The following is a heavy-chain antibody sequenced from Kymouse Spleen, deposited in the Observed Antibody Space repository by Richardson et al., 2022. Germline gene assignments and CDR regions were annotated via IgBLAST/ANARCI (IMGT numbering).Heavy chain of an antibody. CDR1: GFTFSSYD. Sequence: EVQLVESGGGLVQPGGSLRLSCAASGFTFSSYDMHWVRQATGKGLEWVSAIGTAGDTYYPGSVKGRFTISRENAKNSLYLQMNSLRAGDTAVYYCARGNYYGSGSYLDYWGQGTLVTVSS. CDR3: ARGNYYGSGSYLDY. J-gene: IGHJ4*02. V-gene: IGHV3-13*01. D-gene: IGHD3-10*01. CDR2: IGTAGDT.